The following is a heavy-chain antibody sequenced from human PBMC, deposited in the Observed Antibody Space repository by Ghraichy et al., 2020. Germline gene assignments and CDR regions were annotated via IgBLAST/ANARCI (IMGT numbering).Heavy chain of an antibody. CDR2: ISSSSSYI. Sequence: GESLNISCAASGFTFSSYSMNWVRQAPGKGLEWVSSISSSSSYIYYADSVKGRFTISRDNAKNSLYLQMNSLRAEDTAVYYCARSDSGSYYGYWGQGTLVTVSS. CDR1: GFTFSSYS. D-gene: IGHD1-26*01. CDR3: ARSDSGSYYGY. V-gene: IGHV3-21*01. J-gene: IGHJ4*02.